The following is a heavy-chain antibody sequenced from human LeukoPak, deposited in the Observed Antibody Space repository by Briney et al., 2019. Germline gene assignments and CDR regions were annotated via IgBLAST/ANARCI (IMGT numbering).Heavy chain of an antibody. CDR3: ARGEYSSSPGY. CDR1: GGSISSYY. Sequence: SETLSLTCTVSGGSISSYYWSWIRQPPGKGLEWIGYIYYSGSTNYNPSLKSRVTISVDTSKNQFSLKLSSVTAADTAVYYCARGEYSSSPGYWGQGTLVTVSS. CDR2: IYYSGST. J-gene: IGHJ4*02. V-gene: IGHV4-59*08. D-gene: IGHD6-6*01.